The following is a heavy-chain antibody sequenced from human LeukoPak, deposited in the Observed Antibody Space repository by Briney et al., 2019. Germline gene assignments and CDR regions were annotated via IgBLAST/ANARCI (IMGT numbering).Heavy chain of an antibody. CDR1: GXSFSGYY. J-gene: IGHJ5*02. V-gene: IGHV4-34*01. D-gene: IGHD2-15*01. CDR3: AQRHKGRRFDP. Sequence: PSETLSFTCAVYGXSFSGYYWSWIRQPPGKGLEMIVEFNHSGSTNYNPSLKSRVTISVDTSKHPSSLKLSSVPAADTAVSYCAQRHKGRRFDPWGQGTLVTVSS. CDR2: FNHSGST.